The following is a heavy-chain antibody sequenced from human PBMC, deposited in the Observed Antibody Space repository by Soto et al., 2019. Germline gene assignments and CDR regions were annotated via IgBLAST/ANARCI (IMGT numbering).Heavy chain of an antibody. J-gene: IGHJ4*02. CDR1: GGTFSSYA. CDR2: IIPMFGTA. D-gene: IGHD3-22*01. Sequence: GASVKVSCKAPGGTFSSYAISWVRQAPGQGLEWMGGIIPMFGTANYAQKFQGRVTITADESTNTAYMEVSSLRSEDTAVYYCARDEKGYDSSAADYWGQGTRVTVSS. V-gene: IGHV1-69*13. CDR3: ARDEKGYDSSAADY.